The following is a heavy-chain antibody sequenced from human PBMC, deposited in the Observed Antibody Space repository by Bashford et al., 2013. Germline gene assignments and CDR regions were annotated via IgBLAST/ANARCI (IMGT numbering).Heavy chain of an antibody. Sequence: SETLSLTCAVYVGPSVVTTGLGSPVPREGLEWIGLIYFGGPTYDNPSLKSRLTISIDTSRTRFSLKLTSVTAADTAVYFCARGSSLPPYYYGLDVWGLGTSVTVSS. CDR2: IYFGGPT. D-gene: IGHD2-2*01. CDR3: ARGSSLPPYYYGLDV. J-gene: IGHJ6*02. CDR1: VGPSVVTT. V-gene: IGHV4-34*09.